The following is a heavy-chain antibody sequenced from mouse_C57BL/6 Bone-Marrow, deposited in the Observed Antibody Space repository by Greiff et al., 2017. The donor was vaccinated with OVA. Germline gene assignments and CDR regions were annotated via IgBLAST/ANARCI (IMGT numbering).Heavy chain of an antibody. V-gene: IGHV5-12*01. CDR2: ISNGGGST. D-gene: IGHD4-1*01. CDR1: GFTFSDYY. CDR3: ARHRGTGTVFAY. J-gene: IGHJ3*01. Sequence: EVHLVESGGGLVQPGGSLKLSCAASGFTFSDYYMYWVRQTPEKRLEWVAYISNGGGSTYYPDTVKGRFTISRDNAKNTLYLQMSRLKSEDTAMYYCARHRGTGTVFAYWGQGTLVTVSA.